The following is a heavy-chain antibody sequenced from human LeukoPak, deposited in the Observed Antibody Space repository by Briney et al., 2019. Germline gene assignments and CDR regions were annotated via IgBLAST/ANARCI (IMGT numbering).Heavy chain of an antibody. J-gene: IGHJ4*02. CDR3: ARASTPGFGPSGFDY. Sequence: PGRSLRLSCAASEFTFSSYAMHWARQAPGKGLEWVAVISSDGSNKYYADSVKGRFTISRDNSKSTLYLQMDSLRAEDTAVYYCARASTPGFGPSGFDYWGQGTLVTVSS. D-gene: IGHD5/OR15-5a*01. V-gene: IGHV3-30-3*01. CDR2: ISSDGSNK. CDR1: EFTFSSYA.